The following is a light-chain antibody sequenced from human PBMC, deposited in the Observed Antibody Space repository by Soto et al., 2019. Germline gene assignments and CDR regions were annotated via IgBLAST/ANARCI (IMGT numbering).Light chain of an antibody. Sequence: DIQMTQSPSSLSASVGDRITITCQASQDIGNHLNWYQKKPGKAPNFLIYGASNLETGVPSRFSGSGSGTYFTFTITSLQPEDVATYYCQQYENVPFSFGPVTKVDIK. CDR1: QDIGNH. J-gene: IGKJ3*01. CDR2: GAS. V-gene: IGKV1-33*01. CDR3: QQYENVPFS.